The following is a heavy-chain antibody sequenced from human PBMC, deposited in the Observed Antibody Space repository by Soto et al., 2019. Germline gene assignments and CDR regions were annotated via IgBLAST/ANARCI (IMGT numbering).Heavy chain of an antibody. Sequence: QVQLVESGGGVVQPGRSLRLSCAASGFTFSSYGMHWVRQAPGKGLECVAVISYDGSNKYYADSVKGRFTISRDNSKNTLYMQMNSLRAEDTAVYYCAKDCSGGSCYSGHDYYYGMDVWGQGTTVTVSS. CDR3: AKDCSGGSCYSGHDYYYGMDV. V-gene: IGHV3-30*18. D-gene: IGHD2-15*01. J-gene: IGHJ6*02. CDR2: ISYDGSNK. CDR1: GFTFSSYG.